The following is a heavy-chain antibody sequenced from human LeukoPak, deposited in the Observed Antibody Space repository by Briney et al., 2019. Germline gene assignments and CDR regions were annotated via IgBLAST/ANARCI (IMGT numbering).Heavy chain of an antibody. Sequence: GGSLRLSCAASGFTFSSYWMHWVRQASGKGLVWVSCIKSDGSSTTYADSVKGRFTISRDNAKNTLHLQMNSLRAEDTAVYYCARDSSSWYYDYWGQGTLVTVSS. J-gene: IGHJ4*02. CDR3: ARDSSSWYYDY. V-gene: IGHV3-74*03. D-gene: IGHD6-13*01. CDR2: IKSDGSST. CDR1: GFTFSSYW.